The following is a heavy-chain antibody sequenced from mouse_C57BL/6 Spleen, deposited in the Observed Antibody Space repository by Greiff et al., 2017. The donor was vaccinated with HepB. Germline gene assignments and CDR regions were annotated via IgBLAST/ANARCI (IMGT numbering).Heavy chain of an antibody. CDR3: AVVITTVVEGGYAMDY. J-gene: IGHJ4*01. CDR2: INPSNGGT. D-gene: IGHD1-1*01. V-gene: IGHV1-53*01. CDR1: GYTFTSYW. Sequence: QVQLQQPGTELVKPGASVKLSCKASGYTFTSYWMHWVKQRPGQGLEWIGNINPSNGGTNYNEKFKSKATLTVDKSSSTAYMQLSSLTSEDSAVYYCAVVITTVVEGGYAMDYWGQGTSVTVSS.